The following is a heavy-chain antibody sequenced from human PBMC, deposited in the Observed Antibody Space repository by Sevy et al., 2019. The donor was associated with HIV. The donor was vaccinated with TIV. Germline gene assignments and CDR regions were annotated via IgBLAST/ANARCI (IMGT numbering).Heavy chain of an antibody. D-gene: IGHD2-15*01. V-gene: IGHV3-30*18. J-gene: IGHJ6*02. Sequence: GGSLRLSCAASGFTFSSYGMHWVRQAPGKGLEWMAVISYDGSNKYYADSVKGRFTISRDNSKNTLYLQMNSLRAEDTAVYYCAKTVGPGPYYYYGMDVWGQGTTVTVSS. CDR3: AKTVGPGPYYYYGMDV. CDR2: ISYDGSNK. CDR1: GFTFSSYG.